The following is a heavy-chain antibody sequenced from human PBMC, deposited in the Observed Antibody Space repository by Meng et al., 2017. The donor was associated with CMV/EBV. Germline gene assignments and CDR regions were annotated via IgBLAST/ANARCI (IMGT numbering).Heavy chain of an antibody. Sequence: SVKVSCKASGGTFSSYAISWVRQAPGQGLEWMGGIIPILGIANYAQKFQGRVTITADKSTSTAYMELSSLRSEDTAVYYCARAPPYYYGSGSYTDRFDIWGQWTMVTVSS. CDR3: ARAPPYYYGSGSYTDRFDI. CDR2: IIPILGIA. CDR1: GGTFSSYA. J-gene: IGHJ3*02. D-gene: IGHD3-10*01. V-gene: IGHV1-69*10.